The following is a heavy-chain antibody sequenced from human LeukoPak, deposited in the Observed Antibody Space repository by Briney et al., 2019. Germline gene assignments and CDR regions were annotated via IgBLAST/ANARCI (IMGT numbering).Heavy chain of an antibody. Sequence: SETLSLTCTVFGGSISSYYWSWIRQPPGKGLEWIGYTYYSGSTNYNPSLKSRVTISVDTSKNQFSLKLRSVTAADTAVYYCGRVGAAHPSDYGGYYYFDYWGQGNLVTVSS. J-gene: IGHJ4*02. CDR2: TYYSGST. D-gene: IGHD4-23*01. CDR3: GRVGAAHPSDYGGYYYFDY. CDR1: GGSISSYY. V-gene: IGHV4-59*08.